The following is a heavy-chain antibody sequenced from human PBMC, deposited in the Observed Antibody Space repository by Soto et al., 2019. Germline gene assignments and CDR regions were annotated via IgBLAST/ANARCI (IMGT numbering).Heavy chain of an antibody. V-gene: IGHV1-18*01. CDR2: ISAYNGNT. CDR3: ARPEQQLVRYYYYGMDV. CDR1: GYTFTSYG. J-gene: IGHJ6*02. D-gene: IGHD6-13*01. Sequence: ASVKVSCKASGYTFTSYGISWVRQAPRQGLEWMGWISAYNGNTNYAQKLQGRVTMTTDTSTSTAYMELRSLRSDDTAVYYCARPEQQLVRYYYYGMDVWGQGTTVTVSS.